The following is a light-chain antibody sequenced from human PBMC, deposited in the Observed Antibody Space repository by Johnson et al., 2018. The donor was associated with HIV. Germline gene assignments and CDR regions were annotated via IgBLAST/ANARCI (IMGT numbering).Light chain of an antibody. V-gene: IGLV1-51*01. CDR3: ATWDSSLRATYV. CDR1: SSNIGNNY. Sequence: QSVLTQPPSVSAAPGQKVTISCSGSSSNIGNNYVSWYQQLPGTAPKLLIYDNNKRPSGIPDRFSGSKSGTSATLGITGLQTGDEADYYCATWDSSLRATYVFGTGTHVTVL. CDR2: DNN. J-gene: IGLJ1*01.